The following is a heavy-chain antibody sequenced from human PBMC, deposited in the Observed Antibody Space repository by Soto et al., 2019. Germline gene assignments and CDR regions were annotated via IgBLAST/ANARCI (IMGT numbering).Heavy chain of an antibody. CDR3: ARELGGGICPIDY. J-gene: IGHJ4*02. CDR1: GFTFSTYW. V-gene: IGHV3-74*01. CDR2: VNGDGSST. D-gene: IGHD2-15*01. Sequence: GGSLRLSCAASGFTFSTYWMHWVRQAPGKGLVWVSRVNGDGSSTAYADSVKGRFTISRDNAKNTLYLQMNSLRDEDTAVYYCARELGGGICPIDYWCQGTQVTVSS.